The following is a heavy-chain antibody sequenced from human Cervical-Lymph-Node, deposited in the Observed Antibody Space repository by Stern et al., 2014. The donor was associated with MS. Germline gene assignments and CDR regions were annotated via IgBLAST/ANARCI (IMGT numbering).Heavy chain of an antibody. V-gene: IGHV3-11*01. CDR1: GFTFSDYY. CDR3: ARVLGYSYGFLGTKQYNPNYYGMDV. Sequence: DQLVESGGGLDKPGGSLRLSCAASGFTFSDYYMSWIRQAPGKGLEWVSYISTGDSSTYYAASVKGRLTSSRDNAKNSLYLQMNSLRAEDTAVYYCARVLGYSYGFLGTKQYNPNYYGMDVWGQGTTVTVSS. J-gene: IGHJ6*02. D-gene: IGHD5-18*01. CDR2: ISTGDSST.